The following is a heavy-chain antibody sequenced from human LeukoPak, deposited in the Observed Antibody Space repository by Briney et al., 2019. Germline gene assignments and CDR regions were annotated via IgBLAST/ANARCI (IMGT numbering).Heavy chain of an antibody. V-gene: IGHV4-34*01. CDR1: GGSFSGYY. Sequence: SETLSLTCAVYGGSFSGYYWSWIRQPPGKGLEWIGEINHSGSTNYNPSLKSRVTISVDTSKNQFSLKLSSVTAADTAVYYCASHSSGWYSDYWGQGALVTVSP. J-gene: IGHJ4*02. CDR2: INHSGST. D-gene: IGHD6-19*01. CDR3: ASHSSGWYSDY.